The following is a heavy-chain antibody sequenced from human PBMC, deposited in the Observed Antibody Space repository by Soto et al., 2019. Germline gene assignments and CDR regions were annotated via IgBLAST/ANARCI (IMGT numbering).Heavy chain of an antibody. D-gene: IGHD6-13*01. CDR1: GFTFTSSA. J-gene: IGHJ6*02. CDR3: AAEASGTDHSYYGMDV. Sequence: SVKVSCKASGFTFTSSAVQWVRQARRQRLEWRGWIVVGSGNTNYAQKFQERVTITRDMSTSTAYMELRSLRSEDTAVYYCAAEASGTDHSYYGMDVGRQGTTVTVSS. CDR2: IVVGSGNT. V-gene: IGHV1-58*01.